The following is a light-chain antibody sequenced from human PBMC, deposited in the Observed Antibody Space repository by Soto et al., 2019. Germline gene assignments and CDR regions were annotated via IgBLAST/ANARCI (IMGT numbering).Light chain of an antibody. CDR3: QQSYTTPWT. CDR1: QSISTY. J-gene: IGKJ1*01. V-gene: IGKV1-39*01. CDR2: AAS. Sequence: DIQMTQFPSSLSASVGDRVTITCRASQSISTYLNWYQQKPGKAPKLLIYAASSLQTGVPLRFSGSGSGTDFTLNISSLQPEDFATYYCQQSYTTPWTFGQGTKGEIK.